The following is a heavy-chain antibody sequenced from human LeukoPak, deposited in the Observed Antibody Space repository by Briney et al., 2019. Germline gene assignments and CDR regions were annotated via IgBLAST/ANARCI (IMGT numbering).Heavy chain of an antibody. CDR1: GYTFTGYY. Sequence: EASVKVSCKASGYTFTGYYMHWVRQAPGQGLEWMGWINPNSGGTNYAQKFQGRVTMTRDTSISTAYMELSRLRSDDTAVYYCARDYSNYFYFDYWGQGTLVTVSS. J-gene: IGHJ4*02. CDR2: INPNSGGT. V-gene: IGHV1-2*02. D-gene: IGHD4-11*01. CDR3: ARDYSNYFYFDY.